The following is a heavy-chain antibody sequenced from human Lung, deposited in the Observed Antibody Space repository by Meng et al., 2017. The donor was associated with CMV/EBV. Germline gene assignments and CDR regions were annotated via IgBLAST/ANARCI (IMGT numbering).Heavy chain of an antibody. V-gene: IGHV3-30-3*01. D-gene: IGHD2-15*01. CDR3: AHGGGDC. CDR1: GFTCMSYA. J-gene: IGHJ4*02. CDR2: ISYEGSNK. Sequence: VRGGDRGRGWVHPGRSLRFPCAASGFTCMSYATRWGRQAPGKGLEWVEVISYEGSNKYYADSVKGRFTLSRDNSKNTLYLQMNSLRAEDTAVYYCAHGGGDCWGQGTLVTVSS.